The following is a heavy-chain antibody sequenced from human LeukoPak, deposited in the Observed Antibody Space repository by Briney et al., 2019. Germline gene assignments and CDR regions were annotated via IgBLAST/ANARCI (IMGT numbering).Heavy chain of an antibody. CDR1: RYTFTSYD. CDR2: MKPKSRKP. J-gene: IGHJ6*03. Sequence: ASVKVSCKASRYTFTSYDINWVRPATRKEVEWMGWMKPKSRKPAYAQKFQGRVTMTKNTSISTAYMELSSLRSEDTAVYFCARKGPANYYYYDRDVGGKGTTVTVS. D-gene: IGHD2-2*01. CDR3: ARKGPANYYYYDRDV. V-gene: IGHV1-8*01.